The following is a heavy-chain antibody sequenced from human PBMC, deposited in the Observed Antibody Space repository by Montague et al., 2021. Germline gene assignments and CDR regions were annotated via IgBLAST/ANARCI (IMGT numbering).Heavy chain of an antibody. CDR2: IYYSGST. CDR1: GGSISSSSYD. CDR3: ARARITGTTTPLDY. V-gene: IGHV4-39*01. D-gene: IGHD1/OR15-1a*01. J-gene: IGHJ4*02. Sequence: SETLSLTCTVSGGSISSSSYDWGWIRQPPGKGLEWIGSIYYSGSTYYNPSLKSRLTISVDTSKNQFSLKLSSVTAADTAVYFCARARITGTTTPLDYWGQGTLVIVSS.